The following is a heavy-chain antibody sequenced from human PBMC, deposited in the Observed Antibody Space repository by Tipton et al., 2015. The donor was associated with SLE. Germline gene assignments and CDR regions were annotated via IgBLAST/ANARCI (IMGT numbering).Heavy chain of an antibody. CDR1: GDSLSSYY. J-gene: IGHJ3*02. V-gene: IGHV4-59*01. CDR3: ARTLGAIAHTVYDAFDI. CDR2: IHYSGTT. D-gene: IGHD1-26*01. Sequence: TLSLTCKVSGDSLSSYYWTWSRQPTGKGLEWIGYIHYSGTTHDNPSLKSRVTMSVDMSKNQFSLRLTSVTAADTAVYYCARTLGAIAHTVYDAFDIWGQGKMVTVSS.